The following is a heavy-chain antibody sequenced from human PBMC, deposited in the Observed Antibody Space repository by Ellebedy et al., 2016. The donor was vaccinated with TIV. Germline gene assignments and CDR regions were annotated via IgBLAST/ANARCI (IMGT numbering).Heavy chain of an antibody. D-gene: IGHD6-19*01. CDR1: GGTFSSYA. Sequence: SVKVSCXASGGTFSSYAISWVRQAPGQGLEWMGGIIPIFGTANYAQKFQGRVTITADESTSTAYMELSSLRSEDTAVYYCATGSRAVAPPSFDYWGQGTLVTVSS. CDR3: ATGSRAVAPPSFDY. J-gene: IGHJ4*02. CDR2: IIPIFGTA. V-gene: IGHV1-69*13.